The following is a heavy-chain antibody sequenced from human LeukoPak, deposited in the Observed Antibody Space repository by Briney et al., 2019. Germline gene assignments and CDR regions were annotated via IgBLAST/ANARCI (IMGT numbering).Heavy chain of an antibody. J-gene: IGHJ4*02. CDR1: GFTFGDYA. V-gene: IGHV3-49*03. CDR2: IRSKAYGGTT. CDR3: TRDRRWSSYDSSGFSGY. Sequence: GGSLRLSCTASGFTFGDYAMSWFRQAPGKGLEWVGFIRSKAYGGTTKYAASVKGRFTISRDDSKSIAYLQMNSLKTEDTAVYYCTRDRRWSSYDSSGFSGYWGQGTLVTVSS. D-gene: IGHD3-22*01.